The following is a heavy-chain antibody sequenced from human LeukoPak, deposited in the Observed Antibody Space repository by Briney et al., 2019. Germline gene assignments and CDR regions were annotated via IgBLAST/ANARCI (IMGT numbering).Heavy chain of an antibody. D-gene: IGHD3-9*01. CDR2: INHSGST. V-gene: IGHV4-34*01. J-gene: IGHJ3*02. Sequence: SETLSLTCAVYGGSFSGYYWSWIRQPPGKGLERIGEINHSGSTNYNPSLKSRVTISVDTSKNQFSLKLSSVTAADTAVYYCARGPRYFDWLSHAFGIWSQGTMLTVSS. CDR1: GGSFSGYY. CDR3: ARGPRYFDWLSHAFGI.